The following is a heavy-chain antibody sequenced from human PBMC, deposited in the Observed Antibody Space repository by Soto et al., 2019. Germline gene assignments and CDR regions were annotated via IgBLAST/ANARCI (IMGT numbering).Heavy chain of an antibody. CDR2: IYWDDDK. Sequence: QITLKESGPTLVKPTQTLTLTCTFSGFSLSTSGVGVGWIRQPPGKALEWLALIYWDDDKRYSPSLKSRLTITKVTSKHQVVLTMTNLDPVGTATSYCAHLRLTGEIFYYWGQGSLVTVSS. CDR1: GFSLSTSGVG. CDR3: AHLRLTGEIFYY. D-gene: IGHD7-27*01. V-gene: IGHV2-5*02. J-gene: IGHJ4*02.